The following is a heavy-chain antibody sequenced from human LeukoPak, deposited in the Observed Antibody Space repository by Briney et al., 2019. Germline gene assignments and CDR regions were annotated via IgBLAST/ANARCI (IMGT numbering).Heavy chain of an antibody. J-gene: IGHJ4*02. Sequence: GGSLRLSCAASGFTFSSYGMSWVRQAPGKGLEWVSAISGSGGSTYYADSVKGRFTISRDNSKNTLYLQMNSLRAEDTAVYYCAKDREGGYYYDSSFDYWGQGTLVTVSS. CDR3: AKDREGGYYYDSSFDY. V-gene: IGHV3-23*01. CDR1: GFTFSSYG. CDR2: ISGSGGST. D-gene: IGHD3-22*01.